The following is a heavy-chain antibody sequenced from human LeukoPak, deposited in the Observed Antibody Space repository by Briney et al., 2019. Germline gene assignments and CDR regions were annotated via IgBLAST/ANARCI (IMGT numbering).Heavy chain of an antibody. CDR1: GFTVSTNY. Sequence: GSLRLSCAASGFTVSTNYMSWVRQAPGKGLEWVSLVYSGGTTYHADSVKGRFTISRDDSKNTVYLQMNSLRAEDTAVYYCAKGSRSNGYYIDYWGQGTLVTVSS. D-gene: IGHD6-6*01. CDR2: VYSGGTT. CDR3: AKGSRSNGYYIDY. J-gene: IGHJ4*02. V-gene: IGHV3-66*01.